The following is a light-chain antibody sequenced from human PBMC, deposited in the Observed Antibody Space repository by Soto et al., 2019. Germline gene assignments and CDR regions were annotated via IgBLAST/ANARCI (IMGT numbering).Light chain of an antibody. J-gene: IGKJ1*01. CDR3: QQYGSPSWT. V-gene: IGKV3-20*01. Sequence: EIVLTQSPGTLSLSPGERATLSCRASQSVSSSYLAWYQQKPGQAPRLLIYGASSRATGIPDRFSGSGSGTDLTLTISRLEPEDFAVYYCQQYGSPSWTFGKGTKVDI. CDR1: QSVSSSY. CDR2: GAS.